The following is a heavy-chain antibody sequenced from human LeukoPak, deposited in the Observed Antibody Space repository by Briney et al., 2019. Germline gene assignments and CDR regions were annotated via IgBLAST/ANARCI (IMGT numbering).Heavy chain of an antibody. V-gene: IGHV4-59*08. Sequence: SETLSLTCTVSGGSISSYYWSWIRQPPGKGLEWIGYIYYSGSTNYNPSLKSRVTISVDTSKNQFSLKLSSVTAADTAVYYCARHAGTVSGQQLVPGYMDVWGKGTTVTISS. CDR3: ARHAGTVSGQQLVPGYMDV. J-gene: IGHJ6*03. CDR2: IYYSGST. D-gene: IGHD6-13*01. CDR1: GGSISSYY.